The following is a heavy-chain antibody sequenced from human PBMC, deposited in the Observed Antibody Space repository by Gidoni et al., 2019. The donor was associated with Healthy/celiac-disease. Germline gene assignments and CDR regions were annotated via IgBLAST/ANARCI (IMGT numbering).Heavy chain of an antibody. D-gene: IGHD6-6*01. CDR1: GFTFSSYW. J-gene: IGHJ5*02. CDR3: AREGGGLEQLGDAFDP. V-gene: IGHV3-7*01. Sequence: EVQLVESGGGLVQPGGSLRLSCAASGFTFSSYWMSWVRQAPGKGREWVANRKQDGSEKYYVDSVKGRFTISRDNAKNSLYLQMNSLRAEDTAVYYCAREGGGLEQLGDAFDPWGQGTLVTVSS. CDR2: RKQDGSEK.